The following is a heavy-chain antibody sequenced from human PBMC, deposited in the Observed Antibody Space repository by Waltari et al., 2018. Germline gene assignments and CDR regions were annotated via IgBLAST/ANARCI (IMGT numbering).Heavy chain of an antibody. D-gene: IGHD1-7*01. V-gene: IGHV3-48*03. CDR2: ILSSGSTS. J-gene: IGHJ4*01. CDR1: GFTFSSFD. CDR3: ARHINYARDY. Sequence: EVQLVESGGGLVQPVGSLRLSCEGSGFTFSSFDMNWVRQAPGKGPEWVAYILSSGSTSYYPDSVRGRFTISRDNAKNSLYLQMNSLRDEDTGVYYCARHINYARDYWGHGTLVTVSS.